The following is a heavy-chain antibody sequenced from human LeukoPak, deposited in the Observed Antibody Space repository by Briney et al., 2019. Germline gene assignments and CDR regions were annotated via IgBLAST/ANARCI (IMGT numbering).Heavy chain of an antibody. D-gene: IGHD3-16*01. Sequence: SETLPLTCTVSGASISDYYWSWIRQPPGKGLEWIGYIYYTGTTNYNPSLKGRVTISVDTSKNQFSLKLTSVTAADTAVYYCARGHRGLGYWGQGTLVTVSS. J-gene: IGHJ4*02. V-gene: IGHV4-59*01. CDR2: IYYTGTT. CDR1: GASISDYY. CDR3: ARGHRGLGY.